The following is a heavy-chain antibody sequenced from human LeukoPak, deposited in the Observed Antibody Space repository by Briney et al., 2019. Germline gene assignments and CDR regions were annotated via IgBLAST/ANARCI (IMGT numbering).Heavy chain of an antibody. J-gene: IGHJ4*02. Sequence: PGGSLRLSCTASGFTFSDFRMSWIRQAPGKGLEWVSHISGSGYAIHHPGSVKGRFTISRDNAKNSLYLQMNSLRVEDSAVYYCARLSGTYSRGGDHWGQGTLVTGSS. CDR3: ARLSGTYSRGGDH. V-gene: IGHV3-11*01. CDR1: GFTFSDFR. CDR2: ISGSGYAI. D-gene: IGHD1-26*01.